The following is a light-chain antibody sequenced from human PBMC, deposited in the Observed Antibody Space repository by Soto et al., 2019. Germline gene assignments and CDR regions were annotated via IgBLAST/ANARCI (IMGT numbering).Light chain of an antibody. Sequence: DIQMTQSPSSLFASLGDRATITCRASQTISTYFSWYQQKPGKAPELLIYAASSLQSGVPSRFSGSGSETDFTLTISSLQPEDFATYYCQQSYSTPRTFGQGTEVEIK. CDR3: QQSYSTPRT. J-gene: IGKJ1*01. CDR2: AAS. CDR1: QTISTY. V-gene: IGKV1-39*01.